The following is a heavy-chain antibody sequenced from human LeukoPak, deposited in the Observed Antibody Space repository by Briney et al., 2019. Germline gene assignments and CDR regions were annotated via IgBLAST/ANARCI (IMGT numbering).Heavy chain of an antibody. V-gene: IGHV4-39*01. CDR2: IYYTGST. D-gene: IGHD6-19*01. J-gene: IGHJ6*03. CDR1: GGSVSSSRYY. Sequence: SETLSLTCPVSGGSVSSSRYYWGWIRQPPGKGLEWIGSIYYTGSTYYKPSLKSRVTISVDASKNQISLKLSSVTAADTAVYYCASPAVAGYYYYYYYMDVWGKGTTVTVSS. CDR3: ASPAVAGYYYYYYYMDV.